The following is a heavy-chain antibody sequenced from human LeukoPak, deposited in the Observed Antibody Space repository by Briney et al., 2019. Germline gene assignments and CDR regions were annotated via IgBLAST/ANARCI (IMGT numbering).Heavy chain of an antibody. CDR3: ARQKRTFDY. CDR2: ISPNSYST. CDR1: GFNFSDYY. V-gene: IGHV3-11*01. Sequence: PGGSLRLSCEASGFNFSDYYMTWIRQAPGKGLEWLSYISPNSYSTYYTASVRGRFTISRDNSKNSMYPQMNSLRAEDTALYYCARQKRTFDYWGRGTLVTVSS. J-gene: IGHJ4*02.